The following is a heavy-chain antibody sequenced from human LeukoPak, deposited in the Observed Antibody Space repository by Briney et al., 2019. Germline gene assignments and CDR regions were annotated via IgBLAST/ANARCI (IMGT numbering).Heavy chain of an antibody. Sequence: ASVQVSCKASGDTFTAYYMHWVRQAPGKGLEWMGWITYNSGGTNYAQKFQGRVTMTRDTSIRTAYMELSRLRSHDTAVYYCARGAHYHDSSEGYDYWGQGTLVTVSS. CDR2: ITYNSGGT. CDR1: GDTFTAYY. D-gene: IGHD3-22*01. V-gene: IGHV1-2*02. CDR3: ARGAHYHDSSEGYDY. J-gene: IGHJ4*02.